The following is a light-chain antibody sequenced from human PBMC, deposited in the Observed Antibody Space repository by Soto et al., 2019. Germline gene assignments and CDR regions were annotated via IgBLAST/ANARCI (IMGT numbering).Light chain of an antibody. CDR3: QQYNNWPTIT. V-gene: IGKV3-15*01. CDR1: QSVSTK. J-gene: IGKJ5*01. Sequence: EIVITQSPATLSVSPGERATLSCRASQSVSTKLAWYQQRPGQAPRLLIYDTSTRANGIPARFSGSGSGTELTLTISSLQSQDFAVYYCQQYNNWPTITFGQGTRLEIK. CDR2: DTS.